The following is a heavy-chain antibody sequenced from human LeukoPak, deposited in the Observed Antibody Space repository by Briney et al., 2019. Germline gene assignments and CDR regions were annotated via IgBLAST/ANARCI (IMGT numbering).Heavy chain of an antibody. J-gene: IGHJ6*03. D-gene: IGHD4-17*01. Sequence: GASVKVSCKVSGYTFTDYYMHWVHQAPGKGLEWMGLVDPEDGETIYAEKFQGRVTITADTSTDTAYMELSSLRSEDTAVYYCALNYGDYYYYMDVWGKGTTVTVSS. CDR2: VDPEDGET. V-gene: IGHV1-69-2*01. CDR1: GYTFTDYY. CDR3: ALNYGDYYYYMDV.